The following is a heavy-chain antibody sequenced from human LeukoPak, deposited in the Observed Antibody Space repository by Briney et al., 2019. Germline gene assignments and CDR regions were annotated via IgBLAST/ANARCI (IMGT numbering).Heavy chain of an antibody. J-gene: IGHJ4*02. CDR1: EFTFSSYA. V-gene: IGHV3-30-3*01. CDR3: AREGGYYDILTGYYLFDY. CDR2: ISYDGSNK. Sequence: PGRSLRLSCAASEFTFSSYAMHWVRQAPGKGLEWVAVISYDGSNKYYADSVKGRFTISRDNSKNTLYLQMNSLRAEDTAVYYCAREGGYYDILTGYYLFDYWGQGTLVTVSS. D-gene: IGHD3-9*01.